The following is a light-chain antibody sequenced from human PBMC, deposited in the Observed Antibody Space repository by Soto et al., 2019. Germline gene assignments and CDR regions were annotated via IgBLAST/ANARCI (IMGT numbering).Light chain of an antibody. Sequence: VLTQSPGTLSLSPGERATLSCRASQSISTSHLTWYHQKPGQAPRLLIYDASNRAAGIPARFSGSGSGTDFTLTISSLEPEDFAVYYCQQYGSSPLTFGGGTKVDIK. CDR3: QQYGSSPLT. J-gene: IGKJ4*01. CDR1: QSISTSH. V-gene: IGKV3-20*01. CDR2: DAS.